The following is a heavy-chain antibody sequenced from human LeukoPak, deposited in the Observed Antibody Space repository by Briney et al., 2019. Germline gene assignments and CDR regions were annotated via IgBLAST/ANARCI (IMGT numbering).Heavy chain of an antibody. CDR2: IIPIFGTA. J-gene: IGHJ6*02. V-gene: IGHV1-69*13. D-gene: IGHD5-12*01. CDR1: GGTFSSYA. CDR3: ARVGIVATTAPVHGMDV. Sequence: ASVKVSCKASGGTFSSYAISWVRQAPGQGLEWMGGIIPIFGTANYAQKFQGRVTITADESTSTAYMELSSLRSEDTAVYYCARVGIVATTAPVHGMDVWGQGTTATVSS.